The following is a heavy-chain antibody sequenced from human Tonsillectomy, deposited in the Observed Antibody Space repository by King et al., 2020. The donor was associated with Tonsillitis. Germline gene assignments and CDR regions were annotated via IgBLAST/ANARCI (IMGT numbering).Heavy chain of an antibody. CDR3: ARRYSSGWSQYPFDY. D-gene: IGHD6-19*01. V-gene: IGHV4-39*01. J-gene: IGHJ4*02. CDR2: IYCSGST. CDR1: GGSISSSSYY. Sequence: QLQESGPGLVKPSETLSLTCTVSGGSISSSSYYWGWIRQPPGKGLEWIGSIYCSGSTYYNPSLKSRVTISVDTSKNQFSLKLSSVTAADTAVYYCARRYSSGWSQYPFDYWGQGTLVTVSS.